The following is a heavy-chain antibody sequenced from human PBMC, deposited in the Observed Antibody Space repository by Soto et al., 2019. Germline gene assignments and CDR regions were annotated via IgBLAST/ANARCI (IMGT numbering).Heavy chain of an antibody. J-gene: IGHJ4*02. CDR3: ARSPEATVTAFDY. CDR1: GGSISSGGYY. Sequence: QVQLQESGPGLVKPSQTLSLTCTVSGGSISSGGYYWSWIRQHPGKGLEWIGYIYYSGSTYYNPSLKSRVTISVDTSKNQSSLKRSSVSAADTAVYYCARSPEATVTAFDYWGRGTRVTVSS. CDR2: IYYSGST. V-gene: IGHV4-31*03. D-gene: IGHD4-17*01.